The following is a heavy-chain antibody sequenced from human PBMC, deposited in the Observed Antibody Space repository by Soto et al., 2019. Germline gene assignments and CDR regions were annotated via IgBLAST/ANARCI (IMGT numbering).Heavy chain of an antibody. CDR2: ITSDGDNT. CDR1: GITFRNYA. CDR3: AANFDY. Sequence: GGSLRLSCSVSGITFRNYAMHWVRQAPGRGLEYVSGITSDGDNTWHADSVKDRFTISRDNSKSTLYLQINSLRTEDTAVYYCAANFDYWGQGTLVTVSS. V-gene: IGHV3-64*04. J-gene: IGHJ4*02.